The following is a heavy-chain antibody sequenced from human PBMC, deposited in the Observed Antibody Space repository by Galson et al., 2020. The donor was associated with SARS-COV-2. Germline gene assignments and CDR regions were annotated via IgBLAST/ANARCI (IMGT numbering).Heavy chain of an antibody. D-gene: IGHD2-2*01. CDR2: IWYDGSNK. Sequence: GGSLRLSCAASGFTFSSYGMHWVRQAPGKGLEWVAVIWYDGSNKYYAESVKGRFTISRDNSKNTLYLQMNSLRVEDTAVYYCAKDLQYQLLEYYFDYWGQGTLVTVSS. V-gene: IGHV3-33*06. CDR1: GFTFSSYG. J-gene: IGHJ4*02. CDR3: AKDLQYQLLEYYFDY.